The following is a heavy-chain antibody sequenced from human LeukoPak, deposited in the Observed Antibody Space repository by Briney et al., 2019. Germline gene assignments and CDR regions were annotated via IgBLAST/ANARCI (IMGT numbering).Heavy chain of an antibody. CDR3: ARTPSVYCSGGNCYPGHFDY. CDR2: IYYSGNT. J-gene: IGHJ4*02. D-gene: IGHD2-15*01. V-gene: IGHV4-39*07. Sequence: PSETLSLTCTVSGGSISSSSYYWGWIRQPPGKGLEWIGSIYYSGNTYYNPSLKSRVTISVDTSKNQFSPKLSSVTAADTAVYYCARTPSVYCSGGNCYPGHFDYWGQGTLVTVSS. CDR1: GGSISSSSYY.